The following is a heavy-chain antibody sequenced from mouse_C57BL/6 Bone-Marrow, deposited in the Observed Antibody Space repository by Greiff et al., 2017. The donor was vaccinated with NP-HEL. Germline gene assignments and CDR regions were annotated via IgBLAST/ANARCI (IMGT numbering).Heavy chain of an antibody. V-gene: IGHV1-26*01. D-gene: IGHD2-10*02. CDR3: AREGYGKGDYAMDY. CDR2: INPNNGGT. Sequence: VQLQQSGPELVKPGASVKISCKASGYTFTDYYMNWVKQSHGKSLEWIGDINPNNGGTSYNQKFKGKATLTVDKSSSTAYMELRSLTSEDSAVYYCAREGYGKGDYAMDYWGQGTSVTVSS. J-gene: IGHJ4*01. CDR1: GYTFTDYY.